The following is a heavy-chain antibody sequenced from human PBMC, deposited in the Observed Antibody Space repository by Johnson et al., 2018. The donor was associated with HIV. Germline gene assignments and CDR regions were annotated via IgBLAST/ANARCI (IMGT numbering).Heavy chain of an antibody. CDR3: ATSTASDAFDI. Sequence: SRYYADSVKGRFTISRDNSKNTLYLQMNSLRAEDTAVYYCATSTASDAFDIWGQGTMVTVSS. CDR2: SR. J-gene: IGHJ3*02. D-gene: IGHD1-1*01. V-gene: IGHV3-30*02.